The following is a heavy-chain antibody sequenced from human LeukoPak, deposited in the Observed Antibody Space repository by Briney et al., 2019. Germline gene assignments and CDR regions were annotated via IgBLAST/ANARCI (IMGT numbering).Heavy chain of an antibody. Sequence: GGSLRLSCAASGFTFSSYSMNWVRPAPGKGLEWVSSISSSSSYIYYADSVKGRFTISRDNAKNSLYLQMNSLRAEDTAVYYCARGGVTTLSSWFDPWGQGTLVTVSS. J-gene: IGHJ5*02. CDR1: GFTFSSYS. CDR2: ISSSSSYI. CDR3: ARGGVTTLSSWFDP. D-gene: IGHD4-17*01. V-gene: IGHV3-21*01.